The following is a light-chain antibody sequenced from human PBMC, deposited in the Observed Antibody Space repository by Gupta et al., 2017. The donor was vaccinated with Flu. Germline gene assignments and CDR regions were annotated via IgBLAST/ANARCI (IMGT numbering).Light chain of an antibody. V-gene: IGKV1-39*01. J-gene: IGKJ1*01. CDR1: QSIGSY. CDR3: QHSYSLPWT. Sequence: GVKVTISCRASQSIGSYLHWYQQKPGKAPMLLIYSASRLQSGVPSRFSGSGSGTDFTLTISSLQPEDFATYSCQHSYSLPWTFGQGTKVDIK. CDR2: SAS.